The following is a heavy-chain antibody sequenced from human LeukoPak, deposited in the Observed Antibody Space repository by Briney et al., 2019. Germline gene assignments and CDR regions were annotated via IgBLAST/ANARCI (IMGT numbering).Heavy chain of an antibody. J-gene: IGHJ5*02. CDR3: GKTDSSSWYVSNWFDP. CDR1: GLTFSSYA. D-gene: IGHD6-13*01. Sequence: GGSLRLSCAASGLTFSSYAMSWVRQAPGKGLEWVSAISGSGGSTYYAASVKGRFTISGDNSKNTLYLQMNSLRAEDTAVYYCGKTDSSSWYVSNWFDPWGQGTLVTVSS. CDR2: ISGSGGST. V-gene: IGHV3-23*01.